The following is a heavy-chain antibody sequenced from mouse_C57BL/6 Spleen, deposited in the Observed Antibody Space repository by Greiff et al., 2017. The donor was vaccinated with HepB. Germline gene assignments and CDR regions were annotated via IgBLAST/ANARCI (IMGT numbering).Heavy chain of an antibody. V-gene: IGHV5-17*01. D-gene: IGHD2-3*01. CDR3: ARLYDGYPYYFDY. CDR2: ISSGSSTI. J-gene: IGHJ2*01. CDR1: GFTFSDYG. Sequence: DVQLQESGGGLVKPGGSLKLSCAASGFTFSDYGMHWVRQAPEKGLEWVAYISSGSSTIYYADTVKGRFTISRDNAKNTLFLQMTSLRSEDTAMYYCARLYDGYPYYFDYWGQGTTLTVSS.